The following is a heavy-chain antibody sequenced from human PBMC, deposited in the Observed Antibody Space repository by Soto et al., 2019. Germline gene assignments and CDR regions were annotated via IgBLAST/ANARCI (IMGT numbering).Heavy chain of an antibody. CDR3: GRSHAESTKLIDS. V-gene: IGHV3-33*01. CDR2: IWSDGNNK. Sequence: QVQLVESGGGVVQPGRSLRLSCVASGFSFSSHGMHWVRQAPGKGLEWVAIIWSDGNNKYHADSVKGRFTISRDNSKNTPYLQMNSLRVDDTAVYYCGRSHAESTKLIDSWGQGTLVTVSS. D-gene: IGHD2-8*01. CDR1: GFSFSSHG. J-gene: IGHJ4*02.